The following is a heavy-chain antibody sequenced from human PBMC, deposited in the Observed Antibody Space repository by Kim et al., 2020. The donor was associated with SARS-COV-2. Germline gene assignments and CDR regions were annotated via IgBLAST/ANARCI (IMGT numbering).Heavy chain of an antibody. CDR2: GST. Sequence: GSTYYNPSLKSRVTISVDTSKNQFSLKLSSVTAADTAVYYCAGWLQLFDYWGQGTLVTVSS. J-gene: IGHJ4*02. D-gene: IGHD5-12*01. CDR3: AGWLQLFDY. V-gene: IGHV4-39*01.